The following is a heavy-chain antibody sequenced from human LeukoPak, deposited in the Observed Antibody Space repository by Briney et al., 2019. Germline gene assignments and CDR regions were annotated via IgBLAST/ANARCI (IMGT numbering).Heavy chain of an antibody. V-gene: IGHV4-34*01. CDR1: GGSFSGYY. CDR2: INHSGST. D-gene: IGHD6-13*01. Sequence: PSETLSLTCAVSGGSFSGYYWSWIRQPPGKGLEWIGEINHSGSTNYDPSLKSRVTISVDTSKNQFSLKLSSVTAADTAVYYCARGLGYSSSWYVRWFDPWGQGTLVTVSS. J-gene: IGHJ5*02. CDR3: ARGLGYSSSWYVRWFDP.